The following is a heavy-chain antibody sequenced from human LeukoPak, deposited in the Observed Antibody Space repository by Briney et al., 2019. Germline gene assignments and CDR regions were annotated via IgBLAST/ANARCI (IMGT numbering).Heavy chain of an antibody. CDR2: TYYRSKWYN. V-gene: IGHV6-1*01. CDR1: GDTVSSNSAT. J-gene: IGHJ5*02. D-gene: IGHD3/OR15-3a*01. CDR3: ARGSGDFGPRGIWFDP. Sequence: SQTLSLTCAISGDTVSSNSATWNWIRQSPSRGLEWLGRTYYRSKWYNDYAVSVKSRITINPDTSKNQFSLQLNSVTPEDTAVYYCARGSGDFGPRGIWFDPGAREPWSPSPQ.